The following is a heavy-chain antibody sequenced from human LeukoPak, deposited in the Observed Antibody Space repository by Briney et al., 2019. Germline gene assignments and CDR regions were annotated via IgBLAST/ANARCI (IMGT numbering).Heavy chain of an antibody. CDR3: ARDSLHTPSANSGSYFLDYYGMDV. J-gene: IGHJ6*02. CDR2: IYYSGST. D-gene: IGHD1-26*01. Sequence: SETLSLTCTVPGGSISSGGYYWSWIRQHPGKGLEWIGYIYYSGSTYYNPSLKSRVTISVDTSKNQFSLKLSSVTAADTAVYYCARDSLHTPSANSGSYFLDYYGMDVWGQGTTVTVSS. CDR1: GGSISSGGYY. V-gene: IGHV4-31*03.